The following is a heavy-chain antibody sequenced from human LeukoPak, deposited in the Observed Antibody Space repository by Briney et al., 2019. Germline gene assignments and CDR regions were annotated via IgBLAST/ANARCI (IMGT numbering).Heavy chain of an antibody. CDR2: IYSGGST. CDR3: ASTTVTGYYYGMDV. V-gene: IGHV3-66*01. CDR1: GLTVSSNY. Sequence: GGSLRLSCAASGLTVSSNYMSWVRQAPGKGLEWVSVIYSGGSTYYADSVKGRFTISRDNSKNTLYLQMNSLRAEDTAVYYCASTTVTGYYYGMDVWGQGTTVTVSS. J-gene: IGHJ6*02. D-gene: IGHD4-17*01.